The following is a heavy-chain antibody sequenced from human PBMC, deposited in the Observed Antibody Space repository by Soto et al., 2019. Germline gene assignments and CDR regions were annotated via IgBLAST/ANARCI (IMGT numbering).Heavy chain of an antibody. D-gene: IGHD1-26*01. Sequence: QVQLQESGPGLVKPSETLSLTCTVSGGSIISGYWSWIRQPPGKGLEWIGYISYSGNTNYNPSLKSRVTMSVDTSTNQFSLKMRFVTAADTAVYYCARWEFGGIVNWGQGTLVTVSS. CDR3: ARWEFGGIVN. V-gene: IGHV4-59*12. CDR1: GGSIISGY. J-gene: IGHJ4*02. CDR2: ISYSGNT.